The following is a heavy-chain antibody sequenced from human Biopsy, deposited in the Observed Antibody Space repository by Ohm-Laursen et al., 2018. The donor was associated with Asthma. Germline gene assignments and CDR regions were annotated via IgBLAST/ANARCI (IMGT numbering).Heavy chain of an antibody. D-gene: IGHD6-19*01. CDR3: ARCKVGYSSGWSLLLKKNYYSGMDV. V-gene: IGHV1-69*01. Sequence: SSVKVSCKAPGGTFINFAISWVRQAPGQGLEWLGGIMTVFGTTNYAQKFQGRVTITADESTSTAYMEVTSLRSEDTAIYYCARCKVGYSSGWSLLLKKNYYSGMDVWGQGTAVTVSS. CDR1: GGTFINFA. CDR2: IMTVFGTT. J-gene: IGHJ6*02.